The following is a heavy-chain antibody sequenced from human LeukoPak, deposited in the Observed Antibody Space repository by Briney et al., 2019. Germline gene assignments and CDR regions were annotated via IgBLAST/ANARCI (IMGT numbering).Heavy chain of an antibody. D-gene: IGHD3-10*01. Sequence: PGGSLRLSCVDSRFTFSRYWMSWVRQAPGKGLEWVANIKEDGSEEYYVDSVTGRFTISRDNAKNSLYLQMNSLRAEDTAVYYCARDAWYGEPFFDYWGQGTLVTVSS. V-gene: IGHV3-7*01. J-gene: IGHJ4*02. CDR1: RFTFSRYW. CDR3: ARDAWYGEPFFDY. CDR2: IKEDGSEE.